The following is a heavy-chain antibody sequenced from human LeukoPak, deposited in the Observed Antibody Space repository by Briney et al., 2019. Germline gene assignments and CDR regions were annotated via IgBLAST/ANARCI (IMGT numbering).Heavy chain of an antibody. CDR2: ISGGGAKR. J-gene: IGHJ3*02. D-gene: IGHD3-10*02. Sequence: GGSLRLSCAASGFTFGNYGMNWIRQAPGKGLEWVSYISGGGAKRHYSDSVKGRFSISRDNPKNTLYLQINNLRAEDTAMYYCAKCSAGYYNDAFDIWGRGTMVTVSS. CDR1: GFTFGNYG. CDR3: AKCSAGYYNDAFDI. V-gene: IGHV3-23*01.